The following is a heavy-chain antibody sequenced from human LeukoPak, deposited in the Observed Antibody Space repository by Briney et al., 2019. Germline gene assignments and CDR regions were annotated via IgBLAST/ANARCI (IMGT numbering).Heavy chain of an antibody. CDR2: IYYSGST. CDR1: GGSISSYY. J-gene: IGHJ4*02. Sequence: PSETLSLTCTVSGGSISSYYWSWIRQPPGKGLEWIGYIYYSGSTNYNPSLKSRVTISVDTSKNQFSLKLSSVTAADTAVYYCAGGYVLVSQKYYFDYWGQGTLVTVSS. CDR3: AGGYVLVSQKYYFDY. V-gene: IGHV4-59*01. D-gene: IGHD5-12*01.